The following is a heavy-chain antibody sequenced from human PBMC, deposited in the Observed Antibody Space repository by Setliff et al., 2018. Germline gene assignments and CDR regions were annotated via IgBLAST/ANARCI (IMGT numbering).Heavy chain of an antibody. CDR2: ISYTGST. Sequence: PSETLSLTCSVSGDSIFDNYWSWIRQSPGRGLEWIAYISYTGSTNYNPSLKSRVTISLDTSKNHFSLNLRSVTAADTAVYYCARHTIAMSTIISYFDYWGQGTLVTVSS. D-gene: IGHD3-10*01. J-gene: IGHJ4*02. CDR1: GDSIFDNY. CDR3: ARHTIAMSTIISYFDY. V-gene: IGHV4-59*08.